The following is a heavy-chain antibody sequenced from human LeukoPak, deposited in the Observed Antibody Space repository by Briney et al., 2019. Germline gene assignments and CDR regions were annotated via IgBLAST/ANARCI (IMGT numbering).Heavy chain of an antibody. CDR2: IYYSGST. V-gene: IGHV4-39*01. CDR1: GGSISSSSYY. D-gene: IGHD4-17*01. Sequence: SETLSLTCTVSGGSISSSSYYWGWIRQPPGTGLEWIGTIYYSGSTYNPSLKSRVSISVDTSKNQFSLKLSSVTAADTALYYCARTTRAYGDYDYWGQGTLVTVSS. J-gene: IGHJ4*02. CDR3: ARTTRAYGDYDY.